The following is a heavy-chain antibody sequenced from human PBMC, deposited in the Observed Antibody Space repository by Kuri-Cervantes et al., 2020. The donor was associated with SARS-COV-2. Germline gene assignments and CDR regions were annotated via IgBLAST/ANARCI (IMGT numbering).Heavy chain of an antibody. CDR2: IRSKANSYAT. CDR1: GFTFSGSA. Sequence: GESLKISCAASGFTFSGSAMHWVRQASGKGLEWVDRIRSKANSYATAYAASVKGRFTISRDDSKNTAYLQMNSLRAEDTAVYYCARDLIGVAGPLDYWGQGTLVTVSS. D-gene: IGHD6-19*01. V-gene: IGHV3-73*01. J-gene: IGHJ4*02. CDR3: ARDLIGVAGPLDY.